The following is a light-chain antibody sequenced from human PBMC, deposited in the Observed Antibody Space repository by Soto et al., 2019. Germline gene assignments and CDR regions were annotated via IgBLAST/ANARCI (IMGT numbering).Light chain of an antibody. J-gene: IGLJ3*02. CDR2: EAT. Sequence: QSALTQPASVSGSPGQSITISCTGTSGDVGTYDLVSWYQHHPGAAPKLMIYEATRRPSGISNRFSGSKSGNTASLTISGLQAEDEAAYYGCSFAGSNSWVFGGGTQLTVL. CDR3: CSFAGSNSWV. V-gene: IGLV2-23*01. CDR1: SGDVGTYDL.